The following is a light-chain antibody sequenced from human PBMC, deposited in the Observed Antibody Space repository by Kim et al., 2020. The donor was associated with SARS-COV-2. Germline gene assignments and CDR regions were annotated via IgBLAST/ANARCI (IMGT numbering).Light chain of an antibody. CDR2: AAS. J-gene: IGKJ2*01. V-gene: IGKV1-39*01. CDR3: HQSFNTPYT. CDR1: QSISIY. Sequence: SSSVGDRVTITCRTSQSISIYLNWYQHKPGKAPNLLIYAASSLQSGVPSRFNGSGSGTEFTLTISGLQSEDFATYYCHQSFNTPYTFGQGTKLEI.